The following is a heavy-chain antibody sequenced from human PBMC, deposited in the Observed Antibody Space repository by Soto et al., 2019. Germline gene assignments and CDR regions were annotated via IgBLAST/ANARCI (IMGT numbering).Heavy chain of an antibody. V-gene: IGHV1-18*01. D-gene: IGHD4-17*01. CDR3: ARESHDYGDYVRYYYGMDV. J-gene: IGHJ6*02. CDR2: ISAYNGNT. Sequence: ASVKVSCKASGYTFTSYGISWVRQAPGQGLEWMGWISAYNGNTNYAQKLQGRVTMTTDTSTSTAYMELRSLRSDDTAVYYCARESHDYGDYVRYYYGMDVWGQGTKVTSP. CDR1: GYTFTSYG.